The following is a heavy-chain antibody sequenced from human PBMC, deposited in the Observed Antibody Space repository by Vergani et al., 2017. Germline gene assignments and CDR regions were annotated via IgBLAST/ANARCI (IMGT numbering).Heavy chain of an antibody. CDR1: GGSFSGYY. V-gene: IGHV4-34*01. CDR3: ARGRSWYYYDSSGPSYYYYYMDV. CDR2: INHSGST. Sequence: QVQLQQWGAGLLKPSETLSLTCAVYGGSFSGYYWSWIRQPPGKGLEWIGEINHSGSTNYNPSLKSRVTISVDTSKNQFSLKLSSVTASDTAVYYFARGRSWYYYDSSGPSYYYYYMDVWGKGTTVTVSS. J-gene: IGHJ6*03. D-gene: IGHD3-22*01.